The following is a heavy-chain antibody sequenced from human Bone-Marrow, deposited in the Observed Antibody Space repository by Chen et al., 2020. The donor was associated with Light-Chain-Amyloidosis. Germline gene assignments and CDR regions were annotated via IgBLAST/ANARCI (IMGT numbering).Heavy chain of an antibody. CDR2: ISRSGTT. D-gene: IGHD4-17*01. Sequence: DVHLVESGGGLVQPGASLRLTCAGPGFTLSTSAMTWVRQAPGKGLEWVSAISRSGTTFYADSVKGRFTISRDSSKNTYLQMHSLRVEDTAVYYCAKLASGDYVDSWGRGSLVTGSS. CDR3: AKLASGDYVDS. J-gene: IGHJ4*02. CDR1: GFTLSTSA. V-gene: IGHV3-23*04.